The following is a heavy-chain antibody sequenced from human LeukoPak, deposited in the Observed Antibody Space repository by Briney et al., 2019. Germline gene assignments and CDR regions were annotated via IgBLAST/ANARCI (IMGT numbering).Heavy chain of an antibody. J-gene: IGHJ4*02. CDR1: GFTFSKCA. CDR3: VKDSYSKGDF. CDR2: IKNDGAVK. D-gene: IGHD6-13*01. V-gene: IGHV3-7*01. Sequence: GGSLRLSCAASGFTFSKCAMSWVRQAPGKGLEWVANIKNDGAVKNYVDSVKGRFTISRDNAKNSLYLQMNSLRAEDTAVYYCVKDSYSKGDFWGQGVLVTVSS.